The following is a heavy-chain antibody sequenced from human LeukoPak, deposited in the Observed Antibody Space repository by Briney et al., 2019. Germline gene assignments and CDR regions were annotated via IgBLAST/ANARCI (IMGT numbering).Heavy chain of an antibody. Sequence: GGSLRLSCAASGFTFSSYAMNWVRQVPGKGLEWVSTISGSGGSTYYADSVKGRFTISRDNSKNTLYLQMNSLRAEDTAVYYCAKKKGYCSGGSCYSYYYYMDVWGKGTTVTVSS. CDR2: ISGSGGST. CDR1: GFTFSSYA. CDR3: AKKKGYCSGGSCYSYYYYMDV. V-gene: IGHV3-23*01. D-gene: IGHD2-15*01. J-gene: IGHJ6*03.